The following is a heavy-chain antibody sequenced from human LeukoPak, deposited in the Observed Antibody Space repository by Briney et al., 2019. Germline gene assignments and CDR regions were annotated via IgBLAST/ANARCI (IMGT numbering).Heavy chain of an antibody. J-gene: IGHJ5*02. V-gene: IGHV4-59*01. Sequence: PSETLSLICTVSGGSISSYYWSWLRQPPGKGLEWIGYIYYSGSTNYNPSLKSRVTISVDTSKNQFSLKLSSVTAADTAVYYCARGRIAVAGGWFDPWGQGTLVTVSS. CDR3: ARGRIAVAGGWFDP. CDR2: IYYSGST. CDR1: GGSISSYY. D-gene: IGHD6-19*01.